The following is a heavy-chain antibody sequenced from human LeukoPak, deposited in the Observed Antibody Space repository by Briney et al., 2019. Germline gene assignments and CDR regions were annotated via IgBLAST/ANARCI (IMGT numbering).Heavy chain of an antibody. CDR3: ARDRYDILTGWALYGMDV. CDR2: IYHSGST. CDR1: GGSISSSNW. D-gene: IGHD3-9*01. J-gene: IGHJ6*04. V-gene: IGHV4-4*02. Sequence: PSETLSLTCAVSGGSISSSNWWSWVRQPPGKGLEWIGEIYHSGSTNYNPSLKSRVTISVDKSKNQFSLKLSSVTAADTAVYYCARDRYDILTGWALYGMDVWGKGTTVTVSS.